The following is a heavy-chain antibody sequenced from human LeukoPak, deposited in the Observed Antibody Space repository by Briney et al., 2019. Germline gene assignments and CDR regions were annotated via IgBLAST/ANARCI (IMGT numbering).Heavy chain of an antibody. CDR2: IYYSGST. CDR1: GGSISSSSYY. D-gene: IGHD1-26*01. J-gene: IGHJ3*02. V-gene: IGHV4-39*07. CDR3: ARDKFPLVGATGDDAFDI. Sequence: SETLSLTCTVSGGSISSSSYYWGWIRQPPGKGLEWIGRIYYSGSTYYNPSLKSRVTISVDKSKKQFSLKLSSVTAADTAVYYCARDKFPLVGATGDDAFDIWGQGTMVTVSS.